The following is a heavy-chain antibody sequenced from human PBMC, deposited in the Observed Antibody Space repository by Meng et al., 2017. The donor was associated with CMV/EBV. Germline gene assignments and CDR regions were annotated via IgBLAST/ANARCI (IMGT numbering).Heavy chain of an antibody. Sequence: GESLKISCAASGFTFSSYAMSWVRQAPGKGLEWVSAISGGGVSTYYADSVRGRFTISRDNSKNTLYLQMNGLRAEDTAVYYCAKDCWFDPWGQGTLVTVSS. CDR3: AKDCWFDP. J-gene: IGHJ5*02. V-gene: IGHV3-23*01. CDR2: ISGGGVST. CDR1: GFTFSSYA.